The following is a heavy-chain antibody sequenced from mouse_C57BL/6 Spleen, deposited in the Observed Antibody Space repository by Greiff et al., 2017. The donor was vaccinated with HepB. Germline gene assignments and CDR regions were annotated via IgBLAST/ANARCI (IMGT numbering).Heavy chain of an antibody. V-gene: IGHV1-19*01. J-gene: IGHJ4*01. CDR1: GYTFTDYY. CDR2: INPYNGGT. Sequence: VQLKESGPVLVKPGASVKMSCKASGYTFTDYYMNWVKQSHGKSLEWIGVINPYNGGTSYNQKFKGKATLTVDKSSSTAYMELNSLTSEDSAVYYCAKDYYGSSGVYYAMDYWGQGTSVTVSS. D-gene: IGHD1-1*01. CDR3: AKDYYGSSGVYYAMDY.